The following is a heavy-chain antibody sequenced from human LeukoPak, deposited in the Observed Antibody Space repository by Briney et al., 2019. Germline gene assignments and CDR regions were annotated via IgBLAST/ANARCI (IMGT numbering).Heavy chain of an antibody. CDR2: IKTKTDDGAT. CDR1: GFTFSNAR. Sequence: GGSLRLSCAASGFTFSNARMNWVRQAPGKGLEWVGRIKTKTDDGATDYSAPVKARFTISRDDSKTTLYLQMNGLKTEDTAIYYCTTYVGAAAYWGQGTLVTVSS. J-gene: IGHJ4*02. CDR3: TTYVGAAAY. D-gene: IGHD2-15*01. V-gene: IGHV3-15*01.